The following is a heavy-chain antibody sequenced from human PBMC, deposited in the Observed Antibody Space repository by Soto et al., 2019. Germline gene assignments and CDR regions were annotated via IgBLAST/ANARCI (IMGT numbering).Heavy chain of an antibody. J-gene: IGHJ6*02. CDR1: GLTFDNYA. CDR3: AKVPSTHIYYYKGMDV. V-gene: IGHV3-23*01. Sequence: LRLSCAASGLTFDNYAMSWVRQTPGKGLQWVAGITGNGRNTYYADSVKGRFTISRDNFNNTVYLQMSSLRVDDTAVYYCAKVPSTHIYYYKGMDVWGQGTTVTVSS. CDR2: ITGNGRNT. D-gene: IGHD4-4*01.